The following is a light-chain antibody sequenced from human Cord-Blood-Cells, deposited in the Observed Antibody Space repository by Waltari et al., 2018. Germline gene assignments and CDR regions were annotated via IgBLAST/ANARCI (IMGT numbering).Light chain of an antibody. J-gene: IGLJ3*02. V-gene: IGLV2-23*01. Sequence: QSALTQPASVSGSPGQSTTISCTGTSSDVGTXXLVSWYQQHPGKAPKLMIYEGSKRPSGVSNRFSGSKSGNTASLTISGLQAEDEADYYCCSYAGSSTWVFGGGTKLTVL. CDR3: CSYAGSSTWV. CDR1: SSDVGTXXL. CDR2: EGS.